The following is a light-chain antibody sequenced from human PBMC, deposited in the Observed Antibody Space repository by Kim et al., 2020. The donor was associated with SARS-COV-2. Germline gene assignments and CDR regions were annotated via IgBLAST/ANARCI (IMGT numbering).Light chain of an antibody. V-gene: IGLV4-69*02. CDR2: INSDGSH. J-gene: IGLJ3*02. CDR3: QTWGTGIRV. Sequence: QLVLTQSPSASASLGASVKLTCTLSSGYSTYAIAWHQQQPEKGPRYLMKINSDGSHTKGDGIPTRFSGSSSGAERYLTISSRQSEDEADYYCQTWGTGIRVFGGGTQLTVL. CDR1: SGYSTYA.